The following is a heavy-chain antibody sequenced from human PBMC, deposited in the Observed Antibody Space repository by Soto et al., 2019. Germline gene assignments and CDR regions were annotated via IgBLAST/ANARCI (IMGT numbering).Heavy chain of an antibody. D-gene: IGHD4-17*01. Sequence: ESGGGVVQPGRSLRLSCEASGFTFNTYSMHWVRQPPGKGLEWLAAIRYDGTQKYYADSVKGRFIISRDNSKKTLYLEMNSLRAEDTAVYYCARAGGTTVTGLWHFDSWGQGTLVTVSS. CDR3: ARAGGTTVTGLWHFDS. CDR1: GFTFNTYS. J-gene: IGHJ4*02. V-gene: IGHV3-33*01. CDR2: IRYDGTQK.